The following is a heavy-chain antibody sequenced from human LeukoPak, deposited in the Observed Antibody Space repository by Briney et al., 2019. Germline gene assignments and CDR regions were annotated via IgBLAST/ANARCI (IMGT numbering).Heavy chain of an antibody. J-gene: IGHJ3*02. D-gene: IGHD4-17*01. Sequence: PSETLSLTCTVSGGSISSYYWSWIQQPAGKGLEWIGRLYTSGSTNYNPSLKSRVTMSVDTSKNQFSLKLSSVTAADTAVYYCARGAHDYGDYVGDAFDIWGQGTMVTVSS. CDR3: ARGAHDYGDYVGDAFDI. CDR1: GGSISSYY. CDR2: LYTSGST. V-gene: IGHV4-4*07.